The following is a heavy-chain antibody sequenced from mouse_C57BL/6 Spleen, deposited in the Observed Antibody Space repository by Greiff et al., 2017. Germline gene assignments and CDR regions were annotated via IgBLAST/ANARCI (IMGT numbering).Heavy chain of an antibody. V-gene: IGHV1-53*01. Sequence: QVQLQQPGTELVKPGASVKLSCKASGYTFTSYWMHWVKQRPGQGLEWIGNINPSNGGTNYNEQFKSKATLTVDKSSSTAYMQLSSLTSEDSAVYYCARGRGNVYYLDYWGQGTTLTVSS. CDR2: INPSNGGT. CDR1: GYTFTSYW. J-gene: IGHJ2*01. D-gene: IGHD2-1*01. CDR3: ARGRGNVYYLDY.